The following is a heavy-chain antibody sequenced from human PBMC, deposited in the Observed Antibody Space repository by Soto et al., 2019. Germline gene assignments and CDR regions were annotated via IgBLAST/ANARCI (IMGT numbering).Heavy chain of an antibody. Sequence: SETLSLTCTVSGGSISSSSYYWGWIRQPPGKGLEWIGSIYYSGSTYYNPSLKSRVTISVDTSKNQFSLKLSSVTAADTAVYYCASSVTYYYDSSGYSFFDYWGQGTLVTV. D-gene: IGHD3-22*01. CDR2: IYYSGST. J-gene: IGHJ4*02. CDR3: ASSVTYYYDSSGYSFFDY. V-gene: IGHV4-39*01. CDR1: GGSISSSSYY.